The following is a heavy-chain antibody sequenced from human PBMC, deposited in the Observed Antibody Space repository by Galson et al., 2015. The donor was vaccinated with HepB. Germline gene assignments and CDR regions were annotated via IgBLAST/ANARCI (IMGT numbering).Heavy chain of an antibody. V-gene: IGHV1-69*13. CDR1: GGTFSSYA. J-gene: IGHJ6*02. CDR2: IIPIFGTA. Sequence: SVKVSCKASGGTFSSYAISWVRQAPGQGLEWMGGIIPIFGTANHAQKFQGRVTITADESTSTAYMELSSLRSEDTAVYYCARGGPGPRAATEPYYYGMDVWGQGTTVTVSS. D-gene: IGHD2-15*01. CDR3: ARGGPGPRAATEPYYYGMDV.